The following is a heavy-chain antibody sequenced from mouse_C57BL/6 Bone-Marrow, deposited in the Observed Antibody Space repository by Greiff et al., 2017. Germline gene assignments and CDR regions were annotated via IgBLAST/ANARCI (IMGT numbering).Heavy chain of an antibody. J-gene: IGHJ1*03. D-gene: IGHD1-1*01. CDR3: ARDGEYDGSSEGYFDV. CDR2: IDPSDSYT. CDR1: GYTFTSYW. Sequence: VQLQQPGAELVMPGASVKLSCKASGYTFTSYWMHWVKQRPGQGLEWIGEIDPSDSYTNYNQKVKGKSTLTVDKSSSTAYMQLSSLTSEDDAVYYCARDGEYDGSSEGYFDVWGTGTTVTVSS. V-gene: IGHV1-69*01.